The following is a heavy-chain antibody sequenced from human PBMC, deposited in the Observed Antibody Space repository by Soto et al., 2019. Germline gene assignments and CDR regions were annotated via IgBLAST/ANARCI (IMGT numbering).Heavy chain of an antibody. CDR3: ARVKSRRENPSIAAAGTHWFDP. CDR2: IYYSGST. D-gene: IGHD6-13*01. J-gene: IGHJ5*02. CDR1: GGSISSYY. V-gene: IGHV4-59*01. Sequence: PSETLSLTCTVSGGSISSYYWSWIRQPPGKGLEWIGYIYYSGSTNYNPSLKSRVTISVDTSKNQFSLKLSSVTAADTAVYYCARVKSRRENPSIAAAGTHWFDPWGQGTLVTVSS.